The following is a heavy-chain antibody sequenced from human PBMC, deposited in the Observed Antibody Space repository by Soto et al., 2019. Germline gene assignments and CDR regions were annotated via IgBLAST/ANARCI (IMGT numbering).Heavy chain of an antibody. CDR3: ARAFGYSSGYGIDY. J-gene: IGHJ4*02. CDR2: INRGGSMT. V-gene: IGHV3-74*03. Sequence: GGSLRLSCAASGFTFSRYWMYWVRQVPGKGLEWVSRINRGGSMTTYADSVKGRFSVSRDNAKNTLYLEMNNLRAEDTVVYYCARAFGYSSGYGIDYWGLGTLVTVSS. D-gene: IGHD5-18*01. CDR1: GFTFSRYW.